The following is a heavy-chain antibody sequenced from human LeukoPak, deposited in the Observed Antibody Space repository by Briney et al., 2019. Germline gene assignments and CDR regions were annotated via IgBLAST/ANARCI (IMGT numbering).Heavy chain of an antibody. J-gene: IGHJ6*02. CDR2: ISWNSGSI. Sequence: GRSLRLSCAASGFTFDDYAMHWVRQAPGKGLEWVSGISWNSGSIGYADSVKGRFTISRDNAKNSLYLQMNSLRAEDTALYYCAKDISGVKRGNYYYGMDVWGQGTTVTVSS. CDR3: AKDISGVKRGNYYYGMDV. V-gene: IGHV3-9*01. D-gene: IGHD1-26*01. CDR1: GFTFDDYA.